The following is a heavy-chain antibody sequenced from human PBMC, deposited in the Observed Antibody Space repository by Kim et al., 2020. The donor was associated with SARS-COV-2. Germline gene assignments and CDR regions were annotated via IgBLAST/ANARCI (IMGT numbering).Heavy chain of an antibody. V-gene: IGHV3-11*01. D-gene: IGHD2-21*02. J-gene: IGHJ3*02. Sequence: GGSLRLSCAASGFTFSDYYMSWIRQAPGKGLEWVSYISSSGSTIYYADSVKGRFTISRDNAKNSLNLQMNSLRAEDTAVYYCASYRHTGPRSFDLAYCGGDCYSSAFDIWGQGTMVTVSS. CDR2: ISSSGSTI. CDR3: ASYRHTGPRSFDLAYCGGDCYSSAFDI. CDR1: GFTFSDYY.